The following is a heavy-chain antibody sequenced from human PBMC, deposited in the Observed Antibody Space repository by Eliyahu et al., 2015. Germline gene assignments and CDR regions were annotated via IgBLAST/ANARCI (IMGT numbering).Heavy chain of an antibody. J-gene: IGHJ6*02. D-gene: IGHD4-11*01. CDR2: IDWDDDK. CDR3: ARIPMTTESPKDYYYYGMDV. CDR1: GFSLSTXGMX. V-gene: IGHV2-70*01. Sequence: QVTLXESGPALVKPTQTLTLTCXFSGFSLSTXGMXVXWIRQPPGKALEWLALIDWDDDKYYSTSLKTRLTISKDTSKNQVVLTMTNMDPVDTATYYCARIPMTTESPKDYYYYGMDVWGQGTTVTVSS.